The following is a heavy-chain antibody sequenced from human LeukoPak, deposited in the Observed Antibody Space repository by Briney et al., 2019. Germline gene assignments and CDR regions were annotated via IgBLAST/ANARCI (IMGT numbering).Heavy chain of an antibody. J-gene: IGHJ4*02. CDR1: GFSLSTSGMC. CDR2: IDWDDDK. V-gene: IGHV2-70*01. Sequence: RESGPALVKPTQTLTLTCTFSGFSLSTSGMCVSWIRQPPGKALEWLALIDWDDDKYYSTSLKTRLTISKDTSKNQVVLTMTNMDPVDTATYYCARIPYDFWSGYRAFDYWGQGTLVTVSS. CDR3: ARIPYDFWSGYRAFDY. D-gene: IGHD3-3*01.